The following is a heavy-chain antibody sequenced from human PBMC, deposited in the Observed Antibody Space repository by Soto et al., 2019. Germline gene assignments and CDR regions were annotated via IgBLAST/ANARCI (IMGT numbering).Heavy chain of an antibody. J-gene: IGHJ5*02. Sequence: QVQLVQSGAEVKKPGASVKVSCKASGYTFTSYDINWVRQATGQGLEWMGWMNPNSGNTGYARKFQGRVTMTRNTSISTAYMELSSLRSEDTAVYYCARMAYYEGSGSPNWFDPWGQGTLVTVSS. CDR2: MNPNSGNT. CDR3: ARMAYYEGSGSPNWFDP. V-gene: IGHV1-8*01. D-gene: IGHD3-22*01. CDR1: GYTFTSYD.